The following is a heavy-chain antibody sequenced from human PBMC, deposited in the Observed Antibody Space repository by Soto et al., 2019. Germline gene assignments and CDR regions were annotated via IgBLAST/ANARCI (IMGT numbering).Heavy chain of an antibody. V-gene: IGHV3-33*01. CDR3: ARAQLRYFDWLPPDY. Sequence: QVQLVESGGGVVQPGRSLRLSCAASGFTFSSYGMHWVRQAPGKGLEWVAVIWYDGSNKYYADSVKGRFTISRDNSKNTLYLQMNSLRAEDTAVYYCARAQLRYFDWLPPDYWGQGTLVTVSS. D-gene: IGHD3-9*01. CDR1: GFTFSSYG. CDR2: IWYDGSNK. J-gene: IGHJ4*02.